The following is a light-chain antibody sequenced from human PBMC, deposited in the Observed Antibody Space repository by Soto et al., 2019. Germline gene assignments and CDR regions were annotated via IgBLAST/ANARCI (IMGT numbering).Light chain of an antibody. CDR2: DAS. V-gene: IGKV1-5*01. CDR1: QSISTR. J-gene: IGKJ2*01. CDR3: QQYNSYNT. Sequence: DIPMTQSPSTLSASVGDSVTITCRASQSISTRLAWYQQKPGKAPNFLIYDASSLESGVPSRFSGSGSGTEFSLTISSLQPDDFATYYCQQYNSYNTFGQGTKLEIK.